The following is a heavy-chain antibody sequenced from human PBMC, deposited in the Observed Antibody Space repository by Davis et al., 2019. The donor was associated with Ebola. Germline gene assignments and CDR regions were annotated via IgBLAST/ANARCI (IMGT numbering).Heavy chain of an antibody. CDR2: IYSGGST. V-gene: IGHV3-66*01. Sequence: GESLKISCAASGFTVSSNYMSWVCQAPGKGLEWVSVIYSGGSTYYADSVKGRFTISRDNSKNTLYLQMKSLRAEDTAVYYCAKDPRTTRLGAIFDYWGQGTLVTVSS. D-gene: IGHD1-26*01. CDR1: GFTVSSNY. CDR3: AKDPRTTRLGAIFDY. J-gene: IGHJ4*02.